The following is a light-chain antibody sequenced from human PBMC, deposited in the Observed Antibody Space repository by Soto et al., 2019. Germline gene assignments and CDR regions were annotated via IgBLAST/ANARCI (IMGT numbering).Light chain of an antibody. CDR2: GAS. J-gene: IGKJ2*01. CDR3: QQYVSSLYT. V-gene: IGKV3-20*01. CDR1: QSVSSSY. Sequence: EIVLTQSPGTLSLSPGERATLSCRASQSVSSSYLAWYQQKPGQAPRLLIYGASSRATGIPDRFSGSGSGTDFTLTISRLEPEDLAVDYCQQYVSSLYTFGQGTKLEIK.